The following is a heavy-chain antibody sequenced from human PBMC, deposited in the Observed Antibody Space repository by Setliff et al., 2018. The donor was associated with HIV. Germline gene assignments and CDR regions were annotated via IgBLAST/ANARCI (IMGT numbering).Heavy chain of an antibody. CDR2: IFWNDDE. J-gene: IGHJ4*02. D-gene: IGHD1-26*01. Sequence: SGPTLVNPTQTLTLTCTFSGFSLSTSGVGVGWIRQPPGKALEWLALIFWNDDERYSPSLRSRLTITKDTSKDHVVLTMTNMDPVDTATYYCTHRRRRVGLVGATQPYYFDYWGQGTLVTVSS. CDR1: GFSLSTSGVG. V-gene: IGHV2-5*01. CDR3: THRRRRVGLVGATQPYYFDY.